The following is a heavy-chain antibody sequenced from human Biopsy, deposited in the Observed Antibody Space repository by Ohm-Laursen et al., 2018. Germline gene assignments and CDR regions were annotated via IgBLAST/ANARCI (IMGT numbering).Heavy chain of an antibody. D-gene: IGHD4-17*01. J-gene: IGHJ4*02. V-gene: IGHV1-69*05. Sequence: GSSVKVSCKASGGTFINYAISWVRQAPGQGLEWMGGIIPMFGTANYAQMFQDRVTMTTDTSTTTAYMDLRSLRSDDTAVYYCARDPHGEGRDYGSYFDYWGQGTLVTVSS. CDR2: IIPMFGTA. CDR3: ARDPHGEGRDYGSYFDY. CDR1: GGTFINYA.